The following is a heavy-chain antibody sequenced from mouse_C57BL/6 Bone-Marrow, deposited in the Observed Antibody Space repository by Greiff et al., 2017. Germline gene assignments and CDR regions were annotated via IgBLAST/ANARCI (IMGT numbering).Heavy chain of an antibody. CDR1: GYTFTSYW. V-gene: IGHV1-59*01. D-gene: IGHD1-1*01. CDR2: IDPSDSYT. Sequence: QVQLQQPGAELVRPGTSVKLSCKASGYTFTSYWMHWVKQRPGQGLEWIGVIDPSDSYTNYNQKFKGKATLTVDPSSSTAYMQLSSLTSEDSAVYYCARNPSITTVVATPYYFDYWGQGTTLTVSS. CDR3: ARNPSITTVVATPYYFDY. J-gene: IGHJ2*01.